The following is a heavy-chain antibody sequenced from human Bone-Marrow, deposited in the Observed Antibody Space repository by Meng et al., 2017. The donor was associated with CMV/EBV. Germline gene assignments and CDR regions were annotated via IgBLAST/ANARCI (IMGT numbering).Heavy chain of an antibody. D-gene: IGHD1-26*01. Sequence: ASVKVSCKASGYTFTGHYMHWVRQAPGQGLEWMGWINPNSGGPNYAQKFQGRVTVTRDTSISTAYMELSRLTSDDTAVYYCARDDLSGCYFLGYWGQGTLVTVSS. J-gene: IGHJ4*02. CDR1: GYTFTGHY. CDR2: INPNSGGP. CDR3: ARDDLSGCYFLGY. V-gene: IGHV1-2*02.